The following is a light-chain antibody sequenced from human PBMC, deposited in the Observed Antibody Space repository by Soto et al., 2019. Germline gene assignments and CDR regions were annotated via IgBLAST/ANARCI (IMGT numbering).Light chain of an antibody. CDR3: QQYFATPLT. Sequence: DIVMTQYPDSLAVSPGERATFNCKSSQSLLFNVNNKNYLAWYQQKLGQPPKLLIYWASARESGVPDRFSGSGSETNFTLTISSLQAEDVAVYYCQQYFATPLTCGGGTTGAIK. J-gene: IGKJ4*01. CDR1: QSLLFNVNNKNY. V-gene: IGKV4-1*01. CDR2: WAS.